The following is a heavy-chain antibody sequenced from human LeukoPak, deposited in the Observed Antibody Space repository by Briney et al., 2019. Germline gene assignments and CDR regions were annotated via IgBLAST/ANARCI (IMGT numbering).Heavy chain of an antibody. CDR1: GFIFSNYW. Sequence: PGGSLRLSCAASGFIFSNYWMNWVRQAPGKGLEWVANIKQDGSEKYYVDSVKGRFTISSDNAKKSLYLQMNSLRAEDTAVYYCVIRECWGQGILVTVSS. CDR2: IKQDGSEK. V-gene: IGHV3-7*05. J-gene: IGHJ4*02. CDR3: VIREC. D-gene: IGHD3-10*01.